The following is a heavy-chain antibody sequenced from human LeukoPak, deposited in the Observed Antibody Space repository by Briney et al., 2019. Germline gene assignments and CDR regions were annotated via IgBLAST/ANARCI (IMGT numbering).Heavy chain of an antibody. CDR2: ISGSGGST. V-gene: IGHV3-23*01. CDR1: GFTFSSYA. D-gene: IGHD3-3*01. J-gene: IGHJ3*02. Sequence: TGGSLRLSCAASGFTFSSYAMSWVRQTRGKGLEWVSAISGSGGSTYYADSVKGRFTISRDNSKNTLYLQMNSLRAEDTAVYYCANTTPLRFLEWLSPDAFDIWGQGTMVTVSS. CDR3: ANTTPLRFLEWLSPDAFDI.